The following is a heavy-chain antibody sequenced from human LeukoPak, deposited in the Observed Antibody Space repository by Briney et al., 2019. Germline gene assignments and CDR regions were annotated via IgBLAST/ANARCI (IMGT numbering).Heavy chain of an antibody. D-gene: IGHD3/OR15-3a*01. J-gene: IGHJ3*02. Sequence: PGGSLRLPCAASGFTFSSYGMHWVRQAPGKGLEWVAVIWYDGSNKYYADSVKGRFTISRDNSKNTLYLQMNSLRAEDTAVYYCARGGVLGLVTTPPPRAFDIWGQGTMVTVSS. CDR1: GFTFSSYG. CDR2: IWYDGSNK. V-gene: IGHV3-33*01. CDR3: ARGGVLGLVTTPPPRAFDI.